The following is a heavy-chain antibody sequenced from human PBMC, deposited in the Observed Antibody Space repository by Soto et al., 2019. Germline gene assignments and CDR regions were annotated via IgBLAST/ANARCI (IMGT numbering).Heavy chain of an antibody. Sequence: QVQLVQSGAEVKRPGASVTVSCKASGYTFSSYNIYWVRQASGQVLAWMGWINPNSGDTGYAHNFLGRVTLTRDPAIRTAYMELTSLKSEDTAVYYCARGGRYLEWFPWFDPWGQGTLVTFSS. D-gene: IGHD3-3*01. CDR1: GYTFSSYN. J-gene: IGHJ5*02. CDR2: INPNSGDT. CDR3: ARGGRYLEWFPWFDP. V-gene: IGHV1-8*01.